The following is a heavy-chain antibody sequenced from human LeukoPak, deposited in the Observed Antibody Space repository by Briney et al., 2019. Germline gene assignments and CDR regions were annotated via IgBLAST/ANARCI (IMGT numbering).Heavy chain of an antibody. CDR1: GYTFTGYY. J-gene: IGHJ4*02. CDR2: INPNSGGT. V-gene: IGHV1-2*02. CDR3: TGYSSGWYYDY. Sequence: ASVKVSCKASGYTFTGYYMHWVRQAPGQGLEWMGWINPNSGGTNYAQKFQGRVTMTEDTSTDTAYMELSSLRSEDTAVYYCTGYSSGWYYDYWGQGTLVTVSS. D-gene: IGHD6-19*01.